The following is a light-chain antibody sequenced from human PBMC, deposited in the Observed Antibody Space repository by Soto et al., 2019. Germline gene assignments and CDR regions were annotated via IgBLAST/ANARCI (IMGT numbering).Light chain of an antibody. J-gene: IGKJ3*01. V-gene: IGKV3-20*01. Sequence: EIVLTQSPGTLSLSPGERATLSCRASQSVSSSYLAWYQQKPGQAPRLLIYGASSRATGIPDRFSGSGSGTAFTLTISRLEPEDFAVYYCQQYGSSLLTFGPGTKVDIK. CDR1: QSVSSSY. CDR3: QQYGSSLLT. CDR2: GAS.